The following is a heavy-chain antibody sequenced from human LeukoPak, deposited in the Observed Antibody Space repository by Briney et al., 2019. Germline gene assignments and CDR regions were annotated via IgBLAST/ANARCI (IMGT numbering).Heavy chain of an antibody. CDR1: GFTFSDHA. D-gene: IGHD1-26*01. CDR2: ISGGGHST. CDR3: AKDTAGELGFDI. J-gene: IGHJ3*02. V-gene: IGHV3-23*01. Sequence: PGGSLRLSCAASGFTFSDHAMTWVRQAPGKGLEWVSAISGGGHSTYYADSVRGRFTISRDNSKSTLYLQMNSLRAEDTAVYYCAKDTAGELGFDIWGQGTMVTVSS.